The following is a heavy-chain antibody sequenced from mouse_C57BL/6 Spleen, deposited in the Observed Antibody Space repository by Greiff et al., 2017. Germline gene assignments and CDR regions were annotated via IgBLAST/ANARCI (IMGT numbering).Heavy chain of an antibody. CDR1: GFNIKNTY. Sequence: VQLQQSVAELVRPGASVKLSCTASGFNIKNTYMHWVKQRPGQGLEWIGRIDPANGNTKYAPKFQGKATITADTSSNTAYLQLISLTSEDTAIYYCAPIATVVGPYFDVWGTGTTVTVSS. D-gene: IGHD1-1*01. CDR2: IDPANGNT. CDR3: APIATVVGPYFDV. J-gene: IGHJ1*03. V-gene: IGHV14-3*01.